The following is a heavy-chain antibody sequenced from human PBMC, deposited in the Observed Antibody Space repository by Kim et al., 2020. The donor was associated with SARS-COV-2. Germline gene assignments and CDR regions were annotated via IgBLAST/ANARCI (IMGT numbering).Heavy chain of an antibody. CDR2: INSDGRST. CDR1: GFTFSTYW. V-gene: IGHV3-74*01. Sequence: GGSLRLSCAASGFTFSTYWMNWVRQAPGKGPVWVSRINSDGRSTWYADSVKGRFTISRDNAKNTLFLQMNSLEAEDTAVYYCATWGWGNNFDYWGQGTLVTVSS. J-gene: IGHJ4*02. CDR3: ATWGWGNNFDY. D-gene: IGHD7-27*01.